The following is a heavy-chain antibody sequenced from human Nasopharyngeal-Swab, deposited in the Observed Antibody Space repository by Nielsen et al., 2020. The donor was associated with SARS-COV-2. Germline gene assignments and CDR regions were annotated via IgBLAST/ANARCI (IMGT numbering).Heavy chain of an antibody. CDR2: ISSSGGAI. J-gene: IGHJ3*02. D-gene: IGHD2-15*01. CDR1: GFTFSNYY. Sequence: GESLKISCAASGFTFSNYYMSWIRQAPGRGLEWVSYISSSGGAIYYADSVKGRFTVSRDNSKNALYLEMNRLRVEDTAVFHCARDGPGYCSGSYCFGTFDIWGQGTMVAVSS. V-gene: IGHV3-11*04. CDR3: ARDGPGYCSGSYCFGTFDI.